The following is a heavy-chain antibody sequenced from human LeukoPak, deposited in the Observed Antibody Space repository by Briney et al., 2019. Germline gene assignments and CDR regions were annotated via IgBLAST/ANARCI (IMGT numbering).Heavy chain of an antibody. V-gene: IGHV3-48*01. CDR2: ISSSSSTI. CDR3: ARGYYDSSGYYSPPDY. D-gene: IGHD3-22*01. Sequence: GGSLRLSCAASGFTFSSYSMNWVRQAPGKGLEWVSYISSSSSTIYYADSVKGRFTISRDNAKNSLYLQMNSLRAEDTAVYYCARGYYDSSGYYSPPDYWGQGTLVTVSS. J-gene: IGHJ4*02. CDR1: GFTFSSYS.